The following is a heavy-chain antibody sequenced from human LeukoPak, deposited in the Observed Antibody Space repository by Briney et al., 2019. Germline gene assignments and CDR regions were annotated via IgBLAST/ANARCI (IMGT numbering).Heavy chain of an antibody. CDR2: IGTAGEI. D-gene: IGHD3-22*01. V-gene: IGHV3-13*01. CDR1: GFTFSSYD. CDR3: AKDVSSGYPPYYYYYMDV. J-gene: IGHJ6*03. Sequence: GGSLRLSCAASGFTFSSYDIHWVRQATGKGLEWVSGIGTAGEIYYPGSVKGRFTISRENAKNSLYLQMNSLRAEDTALYYCAKDVSSGYPPYYYYYMDVWGKGTTVTVSS.